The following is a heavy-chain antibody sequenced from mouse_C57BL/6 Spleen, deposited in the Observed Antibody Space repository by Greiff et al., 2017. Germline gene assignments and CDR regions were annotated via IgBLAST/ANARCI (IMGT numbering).Heavy chain of an antibody. CDR2: IHPNSGST. CDR3: ARSVYYGNPWFAY. D-gene: IGHD2-1*01. Sequence: QVQLQQPGAELVKPGASVKLSCKASGYTFTSYWMHWVKQRPGQGLEWIGMIHPNSGSTNYNEKFKSKATLTVDKASSTAYMQLSSLTSEDSAVYYCARSVYYGNPWFAYWGQGTLVTVSA. CDR1: GYTFTSYW. V-gene: IGHV1-64*01. J-gene: IGHJ3*01.